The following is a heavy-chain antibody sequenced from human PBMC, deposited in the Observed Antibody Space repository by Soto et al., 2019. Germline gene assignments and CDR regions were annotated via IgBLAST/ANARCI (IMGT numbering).Heavy chain of an antibody. CDR2: IWYDGSNK. D-gene: IGHD3-3*01. CDR3: ARDAAITIFGVVIIPNWFDP. V-gene: IGHV3-33*01. Sequence: QVQLVESGGGVVQPGRSLRLSCAASGFTFSSYGMHWVRQAPGKGLEWVAVIWYDGSNKYYADSVKGRFTISRDNSKNTLYLQMNSLRAEDTAVYSCARDAAITIFGVVIIPNWFDPWGQGTLVTVSS. J-gene: IGHJ5*02. CDR1: GFTFSSYG.